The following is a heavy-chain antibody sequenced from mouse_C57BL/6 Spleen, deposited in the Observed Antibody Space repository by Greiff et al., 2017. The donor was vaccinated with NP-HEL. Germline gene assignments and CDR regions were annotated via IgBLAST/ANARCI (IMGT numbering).Heavy chain of an antibody. CDR2: IDPSDSYT. CDR3: ARGYSNYDYAMDY. CDR1: GYTFTSYW. V-gene: IGHV1-50*01. D-gene: IGHD2-5*01. Sequence: QVQLQQPGAELVKPGASVKLSCKASGYTFTSYWMQWVKQRPGQGLEWIGEIDPSDSYTNYNQKFKGKATLTVDTSSSTAYMQLSSLTSEDSAVYYCARGYSNYDYAMDYWGQGTSVTVSS. J-gene: IGHJ4*01.